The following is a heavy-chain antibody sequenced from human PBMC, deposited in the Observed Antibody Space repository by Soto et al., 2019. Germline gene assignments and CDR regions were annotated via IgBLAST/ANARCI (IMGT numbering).Heavy chain of an antibody. Sequence: GASVKVSCKASGYTFTSYGISWVRQAPGQGLEWMGWISAYNGNTNYAQKLQGRVTMTTDTSTSTAYMELRSLRSDDTAVYYCARDHYDSLTGYYSAFYYFDERGQGTLVTVSS. J-gene: IGHJ4*02. CDR2: ISAYNGNT. V-gene: IGHV1-18*01. CDR3: ARDHYDSLTGYYSAFYYFDE. D-gene: IGHD3-9*01. CDR1: GYTFTSYG.